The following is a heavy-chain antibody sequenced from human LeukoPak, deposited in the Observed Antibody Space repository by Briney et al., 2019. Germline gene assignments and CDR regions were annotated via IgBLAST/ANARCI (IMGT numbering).Heavy chain of an antibody. V-gene: IGHV4-39*01. J-gene: IGHJ4*02. CDR2: IYYSGST. CDR1: GGSISSSSYY. CDR3: ASSFIAAAGTFFFDY. D-gene: IGHD6-13*01. Sequence: SETLSLTCTVSGGSISSSSYYWDWIRQPPGKGLEWIGSIYYSGSTYYNPSLKSRVTISVDTSKNQFSLKVSSVTAADTAVYYCASSFIAAAGTFFFDYWGQGTLVTVSS.